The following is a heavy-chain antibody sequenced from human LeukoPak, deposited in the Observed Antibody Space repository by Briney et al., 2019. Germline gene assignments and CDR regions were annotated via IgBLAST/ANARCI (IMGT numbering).Heavy chain of an antibody. J-gene: IGHJ4*02. Sequence: GESLKISCKGSGNSFTSYWIGWVRQVPGKGLEWMGIIYPGDSDTRYSTSFQGQVTISADKSISTAYLQWSSLKASDTAMYYCARQVYSSSSYVGRIDYWGQGTLVTVSS. D-gene: IGHD6-6*01. CDR3: ARQVYSSSSYVGRIDY. V-gene: IGHV5-51*01. CDR2: IYPGDSDT. CDR1: GNSFTSYW.